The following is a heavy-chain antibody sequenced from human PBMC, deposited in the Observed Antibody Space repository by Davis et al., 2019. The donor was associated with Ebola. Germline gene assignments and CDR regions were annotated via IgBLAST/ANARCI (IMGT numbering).Heavy chain of an antibody. CDR2: IYYRGST. Sequence: SETLSLTCTVSGGSVSSSSYYWGWIRQPPGKGLEYIGNIYYRGSTYYHPSLESRVAISLDTSRNQFSLKLSSVTAADTAVYYCARGVLWFGELSLYYFDYWGQGTLVTVSS. V-gene: IGHV4-39*07. CDR3: ARGVLWFGELSLYYFDY. CDR1: GGSVSSSSYY. J-gene: IGHJ4*02. D-gene: IGHD3-10*01.